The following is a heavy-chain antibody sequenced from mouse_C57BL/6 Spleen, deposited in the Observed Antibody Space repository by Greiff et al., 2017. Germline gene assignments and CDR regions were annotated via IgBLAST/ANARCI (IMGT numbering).Heavy chain of an antibody. CDR2: IDPSDSYT. CDR1: GYTFTSYW. CDR3: ATGYDGAY. D-gene: IGHD2-2*01. Sequence: QVQLQQPGAELVKPGASVKLSCKASGYTFTSYWMQWVKQRPGQGLEWIGEIDPSDSYTNSNQKFKGKATLTVDTSSSTAYMQLSSLTSEDSAVYYCATGYDGAYWGQGTLVTVSA. J-gene: IGHJ3*01. V-gene: IGHV1-50*01.